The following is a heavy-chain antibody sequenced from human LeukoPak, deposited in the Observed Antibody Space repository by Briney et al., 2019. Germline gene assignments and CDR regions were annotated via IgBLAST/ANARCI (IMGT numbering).Heavy chain of an antibody. Sequence: GGSLRLSCAASGFTFSSYSMNWVRQAPGKGLEWVSYISSSSSTIYYTDSVKGRFTISRDNAKNSLYLQMNSLRAEDTAVYYCARVSTPDYYYMDVWGKGTTVTVSS. CDR2: ISSSSSTI. J-gene: IGHJ6*03. CDR1: GFTFSSYS. V-gene: IGHV3-48*04. CDR3: ARVSTPDYYYMDV. D-gene: IGHD2-2*01.